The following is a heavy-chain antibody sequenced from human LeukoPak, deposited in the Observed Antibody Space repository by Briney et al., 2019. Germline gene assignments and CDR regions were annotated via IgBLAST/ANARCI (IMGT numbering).Heavy chain of an antibody. CDR1: GGSFSSYY. CDR3: ARGPTISETGYFDY. CDR2: INHRGDT. Sequence: SETLSLTCAVSGGSFSSYYWSWIRQSPGKGLKWIAEINHRGDTNYNPSVKSRVTISVDTSKNQFSLKVTSLTAADTAVYYCARGPTISETGYFDYWGQGTLVTVSS. V-gene: IGHV4-34*01. D-gene: IGHD1-1*01. J-gene: IGHJ4*03.